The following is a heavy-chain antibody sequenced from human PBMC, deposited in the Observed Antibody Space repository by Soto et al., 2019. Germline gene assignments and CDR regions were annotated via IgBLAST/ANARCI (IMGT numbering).Heavy chain of an antibody. CDR2: FYYDGDT. V-gene: IGHV4-30-4*01. Sequence: QVQLQESGPGLVKPSQTLSLTCTVSGGSIRSGDYYWSWIRQPPGKGLEFIGYFYYDGDTYYNPSLKSRLTILVDASKNQFSLRLSSVTAADTAVYYCARESTVATKWFDPWGQGTLVTVSS. J-gene: IGHJ5*02. D-gene: IGHD4-4*01. CDR1: GGSIRSGDYY. CDR3: ARESTVATKWFDP.